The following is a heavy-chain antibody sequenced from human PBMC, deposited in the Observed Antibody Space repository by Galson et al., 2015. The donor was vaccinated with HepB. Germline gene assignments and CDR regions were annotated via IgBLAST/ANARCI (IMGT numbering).Heavy chain of an antibody. CDR2: ISGSAGST. CDR3: ARAVSRRDYCPGISCFPPLDY. CDR1: GFTFSSYW. Sequence: SLRLSCAASGFTFSSYWMSWVRQAPGKGLEWLSSISGSAGSTYYADSVKGRFTISRDNSENTLFLQMNSLRAEDTALYYCARAVSRRDYCPGISCFPPLDYWGQGTLVAVSS. J-gene: IGHJ4*02. V-gene: IGHV3-23*01. D-gene: IGHD2-8*02.